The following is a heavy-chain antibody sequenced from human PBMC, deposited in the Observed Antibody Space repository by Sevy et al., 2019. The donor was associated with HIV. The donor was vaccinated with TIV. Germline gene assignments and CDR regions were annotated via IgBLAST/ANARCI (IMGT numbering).Heavy chain of an antibody. D-gene: IGHD3-16*02. J-gene: IGHJ4*02. V-gene: IGHV3-7*03. CDR1: GFTFSNYW. CDR2: IKQEGSEK. Sequence: GGSLRLSCAASGFTFSNYWMTWVRQAPGKGLEWGAHIKQEGSEKHNVDSVKGRLTISRDNSKNSVYLQMNSLRAEDTAVYFCAREGYYDYIWGSYRYFNDYWGQGTLVTVSS. CDR3: AREGYYDYIWGSYRYFNDY.